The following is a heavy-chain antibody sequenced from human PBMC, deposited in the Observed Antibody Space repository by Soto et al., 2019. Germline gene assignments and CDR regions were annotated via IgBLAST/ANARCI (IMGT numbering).Heavy chain of an antibody. CDR3: ARVRGKDYYGSGSFDAFDI. D-gene: IGHD3-10*01. CDR2: IYYSGST. V-gene: IGHV4-59*01. J-gene: IGHJ3*02. CDR1: GGSISSYY. Sequence: PSETLSLTCTVSGGSISSYYWSWIRQPPGKGLEWIGYIYYSGSTNYNPSLKSRVTISVDTSKNQFSLKLRSVTAADTAVYYCARVRGKDYYGSGSFDAFDIWGQGTMVTVSS.